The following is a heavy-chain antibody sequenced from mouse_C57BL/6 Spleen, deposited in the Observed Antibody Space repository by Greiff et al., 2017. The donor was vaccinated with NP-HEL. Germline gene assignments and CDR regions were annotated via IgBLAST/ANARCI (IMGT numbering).Heavy chain of an antibody. CDR1: GFSLSTSGMG. Sequence: QVTLKECGPGILQSSQTLSLTCSFSGFSLSTSGMGVSWIRQPSGKGLEWLAHIYWDDDKRYNPSLKSRLTISKDTSRNQVFLKITSVDTADTATYYCARTYDGYYDYWGQGTTLTVSS. CDR3: ARTYDGYYDY. V-gene: IGHV8-12*01. CDR2: IYWDDDK. J-gene: IGHJ2*01. D-gene: IGHD2-3*01.